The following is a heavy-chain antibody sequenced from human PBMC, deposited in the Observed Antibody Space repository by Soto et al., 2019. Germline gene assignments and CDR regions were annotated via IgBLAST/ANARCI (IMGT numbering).Heavy chain of an antibody. CDR3: ARGGYSYYFDY. CDR2: INHSGST. V-gene: IGHV4-34*01. J-gene: IGHJ4*02. Sequence: SETLSLTCAVYGGSFSGYYWSWIRQPPGKGLEWIGEINHSGSTNYNPSLKSRVTISVDTSKNQFSLKLSSVTAADTAVYYCARGGYSYYFDYWGQGTLVTVSS. CDR1: GGSFSGYY. D-gene: IGHD5-18*01.